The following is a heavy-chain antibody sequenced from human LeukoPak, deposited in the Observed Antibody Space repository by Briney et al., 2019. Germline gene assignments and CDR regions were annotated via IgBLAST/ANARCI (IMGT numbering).Heavy chain of an antibody. CDR2: ISSTSDSI. CDR1: GFAFRTCT. D-gene: IGHD6-13*01. V-gene: IGHV3-21*06. J-gene: IGHJ6*02. CDR3: GGEFSSSPASMDV. Sequence: GGSLRLSCAASGFAFRTCTMNWVRQAPGKGLEWVSFISSTSDSIYYADSVKGRFTISRDNAKNSLYLQMNSVREEDTAVYYCGGEFSSSPASMDVWGQGATVTVSS.